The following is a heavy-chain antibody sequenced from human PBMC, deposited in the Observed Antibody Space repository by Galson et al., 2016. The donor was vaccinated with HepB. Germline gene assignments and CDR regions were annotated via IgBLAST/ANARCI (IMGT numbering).Heavy chain of an antibody. Sequence: SLRLSCAASGFTFSSCAMHWVRQAPGKGLGWVALIWSDGSLKFYGDSVKDRFSSSRVNSENTLYLQMNDLRAEDTAVYYCARENELGNGGFDYWGQGTLVTVSS. CDR2: IWSDGSLK. J-gene: IGHJ4*02. V-gene: IGHV3-33*01. CDR3: ARENELGNGGFDY. D-gene: IGHD1-1*01. CDR1: GFTFSSCA.